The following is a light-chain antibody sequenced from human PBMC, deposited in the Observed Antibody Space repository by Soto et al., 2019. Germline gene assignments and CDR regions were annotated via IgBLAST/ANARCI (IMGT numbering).Light chain of an antibody. J-gene: IGLJ2*01. CDR2: NNN. Sequence: QSVLTQPPSASGIPGQRVTISCSGRTSNIGSNTVSWYQQLPGTAPKLLIYNNNQRPSGVPDRFSGSKSGTSASLAISGLQSEDEADYYCAAWDDSLNGRGVFGGGTKLTVL. CDR3: AAWDDSLNGRGV. CDR1: TSNIGSNT. V-gene: IGLV1-44*01.